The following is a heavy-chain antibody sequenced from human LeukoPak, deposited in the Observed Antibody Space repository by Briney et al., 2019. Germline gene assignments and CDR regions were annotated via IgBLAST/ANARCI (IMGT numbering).Heavy chain of an antibody. CDR1: GFTFSSYS. Sequence: GGSLRLSCAASGFTFSSYSMNWVGQAPGKGLEWVSSISGSSSSIYYADSVKGRFTISRDNAKNSLYLQMNSLRDEDTAVYYCARDYYDSSGFVEYFQHWGQGTLVTVSS. D-gene: IGHD3-22*01. CDR3: ARDYYDSSGFVEYFQH. CDR2: ISGSSSSI. V-gene: IGHV3-48*02. J-gene: IGHJ1*01.